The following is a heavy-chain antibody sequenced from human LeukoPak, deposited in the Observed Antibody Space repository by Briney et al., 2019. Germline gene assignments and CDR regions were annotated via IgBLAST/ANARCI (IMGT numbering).Heavy chain of an antibody. CDR2: ISYDGSNK. J-gene: IGHJ6*02. Sequence: PGGSLRLSCAASGFTFSSYAMQWVRQAPGKGLEWVGVISYDGSNKYYANSVKGRFTISRDNSKNTLYLQMNSLRAEDTAVYYCAREGSIAAAGRWYYGMDVWGQGTTVTVSS. D-gene: IGHD6-13*01. CDR1: GFTFSSYA. CDR3: AREGSIAAAGRWYYGMDV. V-gene: IGHV3-30-3*01.